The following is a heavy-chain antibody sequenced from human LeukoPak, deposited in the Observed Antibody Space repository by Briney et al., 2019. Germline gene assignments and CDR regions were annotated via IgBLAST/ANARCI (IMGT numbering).Heavy chain of an antibody. J-gene: IGHJ3*02. CDR2: IYSGGST. V-gene: IGHV3-53*01. CDR1: GFLQWINH. CDR3: ARGRRDGDASDI. Sequence: GGSLTLLCAASGFLQWINHVLWPRQAPGKGLEWVSVIYSGGSTYYADSVKGRFTISRDNSKNTLYLQMNSLRAEDTAVYFCARGRRDGDASDIWGQGTMVTVSS. D-gene: IGHD5-24*01.